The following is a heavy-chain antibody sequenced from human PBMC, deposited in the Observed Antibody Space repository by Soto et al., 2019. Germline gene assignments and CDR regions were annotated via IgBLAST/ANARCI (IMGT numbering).Heavy chain of an antibody. CDR1: GYSFTTYC. D-gene: IGHD2-21*01. V-gene: IGHV1-46*01. CDR2: INPSVVSA. CDR3: ARAHGEAVHFYY. J-gene: IGHJ4*02. Sequence: QVQLVQSGAEVKKPGASVELSCKASGYSFTTYCIHWVRQAPGQGLEWMGIINPSVVSARYAQKFLGRVTMTRDTSTSTVSMELSSLTSEDTAVYFCARAHGEAVHFYYWGQGTLLTVSS.